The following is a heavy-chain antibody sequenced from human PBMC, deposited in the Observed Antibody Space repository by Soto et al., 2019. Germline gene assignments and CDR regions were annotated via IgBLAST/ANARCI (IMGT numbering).Heavy chain of an antibody. V-gene: IGHV4-34*01. CDR1: GGSFSGYC. Sequence: SETVSLTCAVYGGSFSGYCWSWIRQPPGKGLERIGEINHSGSTNYNPYIKSRVTISVDTSKNQFSLELSSVTAADTAVFYCARCDSSGYWRVGAFDIWGQGTMVTVSS. J-gene: IGHJ3*02. D-gene: IGHD3-22*01. CDR2: INHSGST. CDR3: ARCDSSGYWRVGAFDI.